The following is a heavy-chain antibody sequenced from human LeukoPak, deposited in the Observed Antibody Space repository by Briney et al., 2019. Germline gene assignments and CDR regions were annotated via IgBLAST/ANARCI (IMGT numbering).Heavy chain of an antibody. Sequence: ASVKVSCKASGYTFTGYYIHWVRQAPGQGLEWMGRIIPIFGTSNYAQKFQGRVTITTDESTSTAYMELSSLRSEDTAVYYCARIAGSVAFDIWGQGTMVTVSS. J-gene: IGHJ3*02. CDR3: ARIAGSVAFDI. CDR2: IIPIFGTS. CDR1: GYTFTGYY. V-gene: IGHV1-69*05. D-gene: IGHD6-6*01.